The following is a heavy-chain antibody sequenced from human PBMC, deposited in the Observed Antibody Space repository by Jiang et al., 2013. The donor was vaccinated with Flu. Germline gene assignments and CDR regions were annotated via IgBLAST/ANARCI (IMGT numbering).Heavy chain of an antibody. CDR1: GYTFTSYY. CDR2: INPSGGST. Sequence: GAEVKKPGASVKVSCKASGYTFTSYYMHWVRQAPGQGLEWMGIINPSGGSTSYAQKFQGRVTMTRDTSTSTVYMELSSLRSEDTAVYYCARVGARMVRGVIRNPMDVWGKGTTVTVSS. J-gene: IGHJ6*04. D-gene: IGHD3-10*01. V-gene: IGHV1-46*01. CDR3: ARVGARMVRGVIRNPMDV.